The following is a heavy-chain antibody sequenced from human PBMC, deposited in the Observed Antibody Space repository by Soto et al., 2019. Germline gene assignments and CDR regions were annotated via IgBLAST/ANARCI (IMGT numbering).Heavy chain of an antibody. D-gene: IGHD2-15*01. J-gene: IGHJ4*02. V-gene: IGHV1-3*01. Sequence: QVQLVQSGAEVKKPGASVKVSCKASGYTFTSYAMHWVRQAPGQRLEWMGWINAGNGNTKFSQKFQGRVTITRDTSGSTAYMELGSLRSEDTAVYYCARAPGGPDGPGDYWGQGTLVTVSS. CDR2: INAGNGNT. CDR1: GYTFTSYA. CDR3: ARAPGGPDGPGDY.